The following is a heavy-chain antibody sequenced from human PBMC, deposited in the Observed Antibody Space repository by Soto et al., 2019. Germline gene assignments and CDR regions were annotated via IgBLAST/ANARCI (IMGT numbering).Heavy chain of an antibody. D-gene: IGHD3-3*01. CDR3: ASSPVWSGYYSSVGYFDY. J-gene: IGHJ4*02. V-gene: IGHV1-2*02. CDR2: INPNSGGT. Sequence: SVKVSCKASGYTFTGYYMHWVRQAPGQGLEWMGWINPNSGGTNYAQKFQGRVTMTRDTSISTAYMELSRLRSDDTAVYYCASSPVWSGYYSSVGYFDYWGQGTLVTVSS. CDR1: GYTFTGYY.